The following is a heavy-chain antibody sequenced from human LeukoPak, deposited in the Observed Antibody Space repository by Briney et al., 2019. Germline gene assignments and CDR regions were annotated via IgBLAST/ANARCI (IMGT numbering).Heavy chain of an antibody. CDR2: MNPNSGNT. Sequence: ASVKVSCKASGYTFTSYDINWVRQATGQGLEWMGWMNPNSGNTGYAQKFQGRVTKTRNTSISTAYMELSSLRSEDTAVYYCAWRKYSYGTAYYYYYYMDVWGKGTTVTVSS. J-gene: IGHJ6*03. V-gene: IGHV1-8*01. D-gene: IGHD5-18*01. CDR1: GYTFTSYD. CDR3: AWRKYSYGTAYYYYYYMDV.